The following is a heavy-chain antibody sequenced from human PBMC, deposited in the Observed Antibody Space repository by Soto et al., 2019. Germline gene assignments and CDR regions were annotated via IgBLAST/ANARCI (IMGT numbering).Heavy chain of an antibody. J-gene: IGHJ4*02. CDR3: ARRAWFGEYYFDY. CDR2: IYHSGST. V-gene: IGHV4-30-2*01. Sequence: PSETLSLTCAVSGGSISSGGYSWSWIRQPPGKGLEWIGYIYHSGSTNYNPSLKSRVTISVDTSKNQFSLKLSSVTAADTAVYYCARRAWFGEYYFDYWGQGTLVTVSS. D-gene: IGHD3-10*01. CDR1: GGSISSGGYS.